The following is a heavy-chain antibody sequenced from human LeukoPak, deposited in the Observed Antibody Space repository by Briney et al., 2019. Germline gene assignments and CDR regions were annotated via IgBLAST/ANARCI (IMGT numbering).Heavy chain of an antibody. CDR1: GGTFSSYA. D-gene: IGHD1-26*01. J-gene: IGHJ3*02. CDR3: ARDGVELLGSPDAFDI. V-gene: IGHV1-69*04. Sequence: SVKVSCKASGGTFSSYAISWVRQAPGQGLEWMGRIIPILGIANYAQKFQGRVTITADKSTSTAYMELSSLRSEDTAVYYCARDGVELLGSPDAFDIWGQGTMVTVSS. CDR2: IIPILGIA.